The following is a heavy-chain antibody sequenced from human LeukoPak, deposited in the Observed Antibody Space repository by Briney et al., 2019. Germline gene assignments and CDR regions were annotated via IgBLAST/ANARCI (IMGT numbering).Heavy chain of an antibody. V-gene: IGHV3-30*18. CDR2: ISYDGSNK. D-gene: IGHD3-22*01. CDR3: ANLNHYDSSGYYDAFDI. Sequence: GRSLRLSRAASGFTFSSYGMHWVRQAPGKGLEWVAVISYDGSNKYYADSVKGRFTISRDNSKNTLYLQMNSLRAEDTAVYYCANLNHYDSSGYYDAFDIWGQGTMVTVSS. J-gene: IGHJ3*02. CDR1: GFTFSSYG.